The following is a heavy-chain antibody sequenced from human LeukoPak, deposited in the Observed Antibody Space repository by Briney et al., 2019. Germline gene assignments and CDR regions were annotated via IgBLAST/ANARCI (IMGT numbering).Heavy chain of an antibody. J-gene: IGHJ6*03. CDR2: ISNSGSTI. CDR3: AKGRLAGTGGYYYYYMDV. V-gene: IGHV3-48*03. D-gene: IGHD6-19*01. CDR1: GFTFSSYE. Sequence: PGGSLRLSCAASGFTFSSYEMNWVRQAPGKGLEWISYISNSGSTIYYADSVKGRFTISRANSNNTSYLQRTSLRAEDTDVYYCAKGRLAGTGGYYYYYMDVWGKGTTVTISS.